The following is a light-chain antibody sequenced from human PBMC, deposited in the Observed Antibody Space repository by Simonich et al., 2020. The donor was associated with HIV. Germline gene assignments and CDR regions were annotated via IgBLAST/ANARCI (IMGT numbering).Light chain of an antibody. CDR3: QHYDNLPSYT. V-gene: IGKV1-33*01. Sequence: DIQMTQSPSSLSASVGDRVTITCQASQDISNFLNWYQQKPGKAPKLLIFDASHLETGVPSRFSGSGXGTDFTFTISSLQPEDFATYYCQHYDNLPSYTFGQGTKLEIK. J-gene: IGKJ2*01. CDR2: DAS. CDR1: QDISNF.